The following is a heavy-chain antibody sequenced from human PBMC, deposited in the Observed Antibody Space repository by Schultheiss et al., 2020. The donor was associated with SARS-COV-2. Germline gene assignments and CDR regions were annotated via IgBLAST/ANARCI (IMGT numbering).Heavy chain of an antibody. CDR1: GFTFTSFG. CDR2: ISHDGTNK. CDR3: AKEGRIVGAVTGPLEN. D-gene: IGHD1-26*01. Sequence: GGSLRLSCAASGFTFTSFGMHWVRQAPGKGLEWVALISHDGTNKYYADSVKGRFTISRDNSKDTLFLQMNSLRADDSAVYYCAKEGRIVGAVTGPLENWGQGSLVTVSS. J-gene: IGHJ4*02. V-gene: IGHV3-30*18.